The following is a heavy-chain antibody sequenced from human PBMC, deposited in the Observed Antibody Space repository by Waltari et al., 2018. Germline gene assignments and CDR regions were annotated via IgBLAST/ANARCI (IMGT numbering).Heavy chain of an antibody. CDR3: AREGYSGYDDFDY. D-gene: IGHD5-12*01. V-gene: IGHV3-7*01. CDR2: IKQDGSEK. J-gene: IGHJ4*02. Sequence: EVQLVESGGGLVQPGGSLRLSCAASGFTFSGYWMSWVRQAPGKGLEWVANIKQDGSEKYYVDSVKGRFTISRDNAKNSLYLQMNSLRAEDTAVYYCAREGYSGYDDFDYWGQGTLVTVSS. CDR1: GFTFSGYW.